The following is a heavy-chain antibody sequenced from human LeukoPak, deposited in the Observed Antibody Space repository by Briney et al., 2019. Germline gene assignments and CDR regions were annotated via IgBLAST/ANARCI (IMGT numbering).Heavy chain of an antibody. D-gene: IGHD3-22*01. Sequence: ASVTVSCKASGYTFTSYDINWVRQATGQGLEWMGWMNPNSGNTGYAQKFQGRVTMTRNTSISTAYMELSSLRSEDTAVYYCAVCYDSSGYYYVGYFQHWGQGTLVTVSS. J-gene: IGHJ1*01. V-gene: IGHV1-8*01. CDR2: MNPNSGNT. CDR3: AVCYDSSGYYYVGYFQH. CDR1: GYTFTSYD.